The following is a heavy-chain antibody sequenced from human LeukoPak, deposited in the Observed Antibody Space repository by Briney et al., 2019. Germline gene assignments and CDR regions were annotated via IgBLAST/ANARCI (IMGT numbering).Heavy chain of an antibody. CDR3: AREEYFYDWSGSRTTTDS. Sequence: VASVKVSCKASGNTFNGYGITWVRQLPGQGLEWMGWISAYNGDTKYAQKLQDRVTMTTDTSTNTAYMELRSLRSDDTAVYYCAREEYFYDWSGSRTTTDSWGQGTLVTVSS. CDR2: ISAYNGDT. CDR1: GNTFNGYG. V-gene: IGHV1-18*01. D-gene: IGHD3-3*01. J-gene: IGHJ4*02.